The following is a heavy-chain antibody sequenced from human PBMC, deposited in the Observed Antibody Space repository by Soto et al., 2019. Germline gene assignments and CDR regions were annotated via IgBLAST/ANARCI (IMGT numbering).Heavy chain of an antibody. Sequence: PSETLSLTCTVSGGSISSYYWSWIRQHPGKGLEWIGYIYYSGSTYYNPSLKSRVTISVDTSKNQFSLKLSSVTAADTAVYYCARDRGFSRKNYYYYGMDVWGQGTTVTVSS. CDR3: ARDRGFSRKNYYYYGMDV. D-gene: IGHD3-3*01. V-gene: IGHV4-59*06. CDR2: IYYSGST. CDR1: GGSISSYY. J-gene: IGHJ6*02.